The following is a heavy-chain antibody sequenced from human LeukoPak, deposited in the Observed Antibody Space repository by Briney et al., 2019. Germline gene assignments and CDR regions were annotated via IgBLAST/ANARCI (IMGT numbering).Heavy chain of an antibody. J-gene: IGHJ4*02. D-gene: IGHD3-3*01. CDR1: GYTFGTHW. CDR2: INPSGGST. Sequence: ASVKVSCKPSGYTFGTHWMRWVRQAPGQGLEWMGIINPSGGSTSYAQKFQGRVTMTRDMSTSTVYMELSSLRSEDTAVYYCARGNNVLRFLEWLPHFDYWGQGTLVTVSS. CDR3: ARGNNVLRFLEWLPHFDY. V-gene: IGHV1-46*01.